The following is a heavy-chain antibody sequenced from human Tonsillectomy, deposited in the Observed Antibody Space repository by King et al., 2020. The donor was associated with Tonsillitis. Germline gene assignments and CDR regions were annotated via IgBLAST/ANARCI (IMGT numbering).Heavy chain of an antibody. V-gene: IGHV4-39*01. CDR3: VTKGFIVEAFEI. Sequence: QLQESGPGLVKPSETLSLTCTVSGGSISSSGSYWGWIRQPPGKGLEWIGTLFHSGNTYNNPSLKSRVTVSVDTSKNQPSRHLSSVTAADTAVYYCVTKGFIVEAFEIWGQGTLVTVSS. J-gene: IGHJ3*02. CDR1: GGSISSSGSY. D-gene: IGHD2-21*01. CDR2: LFHSGNT.